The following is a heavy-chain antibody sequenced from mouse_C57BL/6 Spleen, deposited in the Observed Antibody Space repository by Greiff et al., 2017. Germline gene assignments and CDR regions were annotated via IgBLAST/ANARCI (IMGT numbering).Heavy chain of an antibody. CDR1: GYAFTNYL. Sequence: VKLQESGAELVRPGTSVKVSCKASGYAFTNYLIEWVKQRPGQGLEWIGVINPGSGGTNYNEKFKGKATLTADKSSSTAYMQLSSLTSEDSAVYFCARGGATTVVADWYFDVWGTGTTVTVSS. D-gene: IGHD1-1*01. CDR3: ARGGATTVVADWYFDV. V-gene: IGHV1-54*01. CDR2: INPGSGGT. J-gene: IGHJ1*03.